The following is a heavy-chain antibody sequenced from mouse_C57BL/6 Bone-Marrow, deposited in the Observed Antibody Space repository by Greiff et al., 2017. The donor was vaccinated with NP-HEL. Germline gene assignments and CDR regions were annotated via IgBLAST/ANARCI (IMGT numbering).Heavy chain of an antibody. J-gene: IGHJ3*01. CDR2: IYPGDGDT. CDR3: ARGAY. V-gene: IGHV1-80*01. CDR1: GYAFSSYW. Sequence: VKLMESGAELVKPGASVKISCKASGYAFSSYWMNWVKQRPGQGLEWIGQIYPGDGDTNYNGKFKDKASLTADKSSSTAYMQLSSLTSEDSAVYFCARGAYGGQRTLVTVSA.